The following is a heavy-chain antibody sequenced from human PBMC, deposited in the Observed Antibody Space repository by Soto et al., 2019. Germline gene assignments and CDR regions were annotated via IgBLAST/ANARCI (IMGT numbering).Heavy chain of an antibody. CDR2: ISYDGSNK. J-gene: IGHJ4*02. CDR1: GFTFSSYA. Sequence: QVQLVESGGGVVQPGRSLRLSCAASGFTFSSYAMHWVRQAPGKGLEWVAVISYDGSNKYYADSVKGRFTISRDNSKNTLYLQMNSLRAEDTAVYCCARSGPIPDDYWGQGTLVTVSS. CDR3: ARSGPIPDDY. D-gene: IGHD2-21*01. V-gene: IGHV3-30-3*01.